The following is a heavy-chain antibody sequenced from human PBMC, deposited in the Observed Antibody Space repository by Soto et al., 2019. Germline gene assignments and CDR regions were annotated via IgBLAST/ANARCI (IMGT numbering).Heavy chain of an antibody. J-gene: IGHJ5*02. Sequence: GASVKVSCKASGYTFTSYAMHWVRQAPGQRLEWMGWINAGNGNTKYSQKFQGRVTITRDTFASTAYMELSSLRSEDTAVYYCARGDYYDSSGYYYAHWIVPRGQGTPVTVSS. CDR3: ARGDYYDSSGYYYAHWIVP. D-gene: IGHD3-22*01. CDR1: GYTFTSYA. CDR2: INAGNGNT. V-gene: IGHV1-3*01.